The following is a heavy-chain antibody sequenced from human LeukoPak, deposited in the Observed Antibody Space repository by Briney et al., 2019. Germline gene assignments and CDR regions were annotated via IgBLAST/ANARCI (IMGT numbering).Heavy chain of an antibody. J-gene: IGHJ4*02. CDR2: ISSSSSYI. D-gene: IGHD3-10*01. V-gene: IGHV3-21*01. CDR3: ASLGVTTFDY. Sequence: NPGGSLRLSCAASGFTFSSYSMNWVCQAPGKGLEWVSSISSSSSYIYYADSVKGRFTISRDNAKNSLYLQMNSLRAEDTAVYYCASLGVTTFDYWGQGTLVTVSS. CDR1: GFTFSSYS.